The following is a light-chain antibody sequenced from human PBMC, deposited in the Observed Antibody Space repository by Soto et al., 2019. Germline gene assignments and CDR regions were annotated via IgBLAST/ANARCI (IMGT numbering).Light chain of an antibody. CDR2: KVT. J-gene: IGLJ1*01. CDR1: SSDVGNYNY. CDR3: NSYTSISTYV. V-gene: IGLV2-14*01. Sequence: QPASVSGSPGQSITISCTGTSSDVGNYNYVSWYQQYPGEAPKLIIYKVTNRPSGVTHRFSGSKSGNTASLTISGLQAEDEAHYYCNSYTSISTYVFGTGTKVTVL.